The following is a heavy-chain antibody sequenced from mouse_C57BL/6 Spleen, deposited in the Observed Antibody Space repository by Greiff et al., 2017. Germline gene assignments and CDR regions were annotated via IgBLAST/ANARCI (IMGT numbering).Heavy chain of an antibody. CDR1: GYSITSGYY. J-gene: IGHJ3*01. Sequence: DVKLQESGPGLVKPSQSLSLTCSVTGYSITSGYYWNWIRQFPGNKLEWMGYISYDGSNNYNPSLKNRISITRDTSKNQFFLKLNSVTTEDTATYYCARENYDGFAYWGQGTLVTVSA. CDR2: ISYDGSN. V-gene: IGHV3-6*01. D-gene: IGHD2-4*01. CDR3: ARENYDGFAY.